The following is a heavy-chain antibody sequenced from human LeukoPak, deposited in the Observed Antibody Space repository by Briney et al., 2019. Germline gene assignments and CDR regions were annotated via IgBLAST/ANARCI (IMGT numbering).Heavy chain of an antibody. J-gene: IGHJ4*02. Sequence: GGSLRLSCAASGITFSSYWMHWVRQAPGKGLEWVAAISYDGSEKYYADSVKGRFTISRDNSKNTLYLQMNSLRAEDTAVYYCARVYYGSGSYSFDYWGQGTLVTVSS. D-gene: IGHD3-10*01. CDR2: ISYDGSEK. CDR1: GITFSSYW. CDR3: ARVYYGSGSYSFDY. V-gene: IGHV3-30*03.